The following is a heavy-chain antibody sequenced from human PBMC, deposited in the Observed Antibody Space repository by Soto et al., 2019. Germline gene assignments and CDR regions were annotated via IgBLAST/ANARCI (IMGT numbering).Heavy chain of an antibody. Sequence: QVQLMQSGAEVKKPGASVKVSCKASGYTFANYGISWVRQAPGQGLEWMGWISGNNGGTNYAPKMQGRFTMTIDTSTDTAYMDLRSLRSDDTAVYFCARDLKYFLINGNLFDSWGQGTLVTVSS. J-gene: IGHJ5*01. CDR3: ARDLKYFLINGNLFDS. V-gene: IGHV1-18*04. CDR2: ISGNNGGT. CDR1: GYTFANYG. D-gene: IGHD2-2*01.